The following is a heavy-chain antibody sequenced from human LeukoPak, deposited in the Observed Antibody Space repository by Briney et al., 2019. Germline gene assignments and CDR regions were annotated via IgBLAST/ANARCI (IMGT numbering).Heavy chain of an antibody. CDR2: INPNSGGT. CDR1: GFTFTGYY. CDR3: ATRAFSDYDVYYFHY. V-gene: IGHV1-2*02. Sequence: ASVKVSCKASGFTFTGYYIHWVRKAPGQGLEGMGWINPNSGGTIFAQNFQGRVTMTRDTSISTAYMELSGLKSDDTAVYYCATRAFSDYDVYYFHYWGQGTLVTVSS. D-gene: IGHD3/OR15-3a*01. J-gene: IGHJ4*02.